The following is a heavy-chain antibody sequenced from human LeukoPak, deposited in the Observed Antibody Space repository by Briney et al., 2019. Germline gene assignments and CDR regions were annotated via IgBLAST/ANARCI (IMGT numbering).Heavy chain of an antibody. V-gene: IGHV3-74*01. CDR2: INSDGSST. J-gene: IGHJ4*02. CDR1: GFTFDDYA. CDR3: ARDDVGYSYGYIDYFDY. Sequence: GGSLXXSCAASGFTFDDYAMHWVRHAPGKGLEWVSRINSDGSSTSYADSVKGRFTISRDNAKNTLYLQMNSLRAEDTAVYYXARDDVGYSYGYIDYFDYWGQGTLVTVSS. D-gene: IGHD5-18*01.